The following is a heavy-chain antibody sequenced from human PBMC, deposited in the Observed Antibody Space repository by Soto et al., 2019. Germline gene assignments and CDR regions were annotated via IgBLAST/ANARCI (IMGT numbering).Heavy chain of an antibody. CDR2: IYYSGST. J-gene: IGHJ4*02. D-gene: IGHD6-13*01. CDR3: ARDSGYDLQTYSSSWSFDY. CDR1: GGSISSYY. V-gene: IGHV4-59*12. Sequence: SETLSLTCTVSGGSISSYYWSWIRQPPGKGLEWIGYIYYSGSTNYNPSLKSRVTISVDTSKNQFSLKLSSVTAADTAVYYCARDSGYDLQTYSSSWSFDYWGQGTLVTVSS.